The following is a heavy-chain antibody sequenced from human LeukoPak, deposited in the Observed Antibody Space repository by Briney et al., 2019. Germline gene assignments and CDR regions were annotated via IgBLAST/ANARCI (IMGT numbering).Heavy chain of an antibody. V-gene: IGHV3-64D*06. J-gene: IGHJ4*02. CDR3: VKSGWREPIAAAGTFY. CDR1: GFTFSSYA. Sequence: PGGSLRLSCAASGFTFSSYAMHWVRQAPGKGLEYVSAISSNGGSTYYADSVKGRFTISRDNSKNTLYLQMNSLRAEDTAVYYCVKSGWREPIAAAGTFYWGQGTLVTVSS. CDR2: ISSNGGST. D-gene: IGHD6-13*01.